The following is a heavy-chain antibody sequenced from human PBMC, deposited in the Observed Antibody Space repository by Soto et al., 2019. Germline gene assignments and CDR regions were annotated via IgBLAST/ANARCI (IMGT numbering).Heavy chain of an antibody. V-gene: IGHV3-30-3*01. J-gene: IGHJ4*02. CDR2: ISYDGSNK. CDR3: ARDRQTYCSGGSCYPPAPGY. D-gene: IGHD2-15*01. Sequence: GSLRLSCAASGFTFSSYAMHWVRQAPGKGLEWVAVISYDGSNKYYADSVKGRFTISRDNSKNTLYLQMNSLRAEDTAVYYCARDRQTYCSGGSCYPPAPGYWGQGTLVTVSS. CDR1: GFTFSSYA.